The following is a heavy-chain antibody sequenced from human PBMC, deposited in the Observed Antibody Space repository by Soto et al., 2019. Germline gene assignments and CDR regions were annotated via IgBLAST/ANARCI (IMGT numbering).Heavy chain of an antibody. V-gene: IGHV4-4*02. CDR2: IYHSGST. CDR3: ARSLSHYYGLDV. Sequence: QVQLQESGPGLVKPSGTLSLTCAVSGGSISTNNWWSWVRQPPGKGLEWIGEIYHSGSTNYNPSLQSRLTISVDNSKNQFSLELSSVTAADTAVYYCARSLSHYYGLDVWGQGTTVTVSS. J-gene: IGHJ6*02. CDR1: GGSISTNNW.